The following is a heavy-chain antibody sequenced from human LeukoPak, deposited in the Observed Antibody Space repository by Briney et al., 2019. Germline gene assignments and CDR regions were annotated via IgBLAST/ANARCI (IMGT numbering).Heavy chain of an antibody. CDR3: ARGNSYGSYYFDY. CDR1: GGSISSYY. CDR2: IYYSAST. D-gene: IGHD5-18*01. V-gene: IGHV4-59*01. Sequence: PSETLSLTCTVSGGSISSYYWSWIRQPPGKGLEWIGYIYYSASTNYNPSLKSRVTISVDTSKNQFSLKLSSVTAADTAVYYCARGNSYGSYYFDYWGQGTLVTVSS. J-gene: IGHJ4*02.